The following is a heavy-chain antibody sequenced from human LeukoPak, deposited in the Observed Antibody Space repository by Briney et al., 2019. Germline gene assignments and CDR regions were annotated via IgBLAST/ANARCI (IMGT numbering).Heavy chain of an antibody. CDR1: GGSISSNIYY. V-gene: IGHV4-39*01. Sequence: PSETLSLTCTVSGGSISSNIYYWGWIRQPPGKGLEWIGSIYYTGSTNYNPSLESRVTISVDTSKNQFSLKLSSVTAADTAVYYCARQTGSGLFILPGGQGTLVTVSS. J-gene: IGHJ4*02. CDR2: IYYTGST. CDR3: ARQTGSGLFILP. D-gene: IGHD3/OR15-3a*01.